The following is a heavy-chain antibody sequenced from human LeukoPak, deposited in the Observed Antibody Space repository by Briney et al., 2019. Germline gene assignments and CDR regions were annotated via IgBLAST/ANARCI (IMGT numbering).Heavy chain of an antibody. D-gene: IGHD3-3*01. Sequence: SETLSLTCTVSGGSISSSSYYWGWIRQPPGKGLEWIGSIYYSGSTYYNPSLKSRVTISVDTSKNQFSLKLSSVTAADTAVYYCARAHYDFWSGYYTKRYYFDYWGQGTLVTVSS. CDR2: IYYSGST. V-gene: IGHV4-39*07. CDR3: ARAHYDFWSGYYTKRYYFDY. CDR1: GGSISSSSYY. J-gene: IGHJ4*02.